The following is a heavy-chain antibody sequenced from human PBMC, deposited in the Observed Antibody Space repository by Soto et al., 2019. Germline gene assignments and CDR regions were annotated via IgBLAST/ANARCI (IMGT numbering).Heavy chain of an antibody. CDR2: ISSSSSTI. V-gene: IGHV3-48*01. Sequence: GGALRLSCAASGFTFSSYSMNWVRQATGKGLEWVSYISSSSSTIYYADSVKGRFTISRDNSKNTLYLQMNSLRAEDTAVYYCAIGANYYDSSGYYLGYFQHWGQGTLVTVSS. CDR1: GFTFSSYS. J-gene: IGHJ1*01. D-gene: IGHD3-22*01. CDR3: AIGANYYDSSGYYLGYFQH.